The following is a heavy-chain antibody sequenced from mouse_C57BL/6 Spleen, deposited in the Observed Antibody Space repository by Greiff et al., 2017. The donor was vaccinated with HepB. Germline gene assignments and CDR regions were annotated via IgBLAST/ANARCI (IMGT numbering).Heavy chain of an antibody. J-gene: IGHJ2*01. Sequence: EVNLVESGGGLVKPGGSLKLSCAASGFTFSSYTMSWVRQTPEKRLEWVATISGGGGNTYYPDSVKGRFTISRDNAKNTLYLQMSSLRSEDTALYYWARHGVYYDYDGGFDYWGQGTTLTVSS. V-gene: IGHV5-9*01. D-gene: IGHD2-4*01. CDR1: GFTFSSYT. CDR2: ISGGGGNT. CDR3: ARHGVYYDYDGGFDY.